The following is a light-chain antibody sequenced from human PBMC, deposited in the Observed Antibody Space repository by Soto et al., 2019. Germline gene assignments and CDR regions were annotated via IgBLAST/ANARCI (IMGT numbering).Light chain of an antibody. Sequence: QSVLTQPPSASGTPGQRVSISCSGGSSNIGNNYVYWYQHLPGTAPKLLIYTNNQRPSGVPDRFSASKSGTSATLAISGLRSEDEADYYCAAWDDSLNSVIFGGGTKVTVL. J-gene: IGLJ2*01. V-gene: IGLV1-47*01. CDR2: TNN. CDR3: AAWDDSLNSVI. CDR1: SSNIGNNY.